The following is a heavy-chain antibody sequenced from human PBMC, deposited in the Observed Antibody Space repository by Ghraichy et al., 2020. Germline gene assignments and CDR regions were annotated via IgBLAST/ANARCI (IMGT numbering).Heavy chain of an antibody. V-gene: IGHV1-18*01. J-gene: IGHJ4*02. CDR2: ISAYNGKT. CDR1: GYTFTSYG. Sequence: ASVKVSCKASGYTFTSYGISWVRQAPGQGLEWVGWISAYNGKTNYAQKLQGRVTMTTDTSTSTAYMELRSLRSDDTAVYYCARRESWGREFDYWGQGTLVTVSS. D-gene: IGHD3-16*01. CDR3: ARRESWGREFDY.